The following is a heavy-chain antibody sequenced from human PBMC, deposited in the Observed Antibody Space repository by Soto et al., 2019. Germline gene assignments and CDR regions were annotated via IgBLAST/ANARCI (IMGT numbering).Heavy chain of an antibody. Sequence: SETLSLSCTVSGGSISSSSYYWGWIRQPPGKGLEWIGSVYYSGSTYDNPSLKSRITLSVDRSKSQFSLKLTSVTAADTAVYYCERLLYHSRVYYYFDYWGQGTLVTDSS. CDR3: ERLLYHSRVYYYFDY. D-gene: IGHD3-22*01. J-gene: IGHJ4*02. CDR2: VYYSGST. CDR1: GGSISSSSYY. V-gene: IGHV4-39*01.